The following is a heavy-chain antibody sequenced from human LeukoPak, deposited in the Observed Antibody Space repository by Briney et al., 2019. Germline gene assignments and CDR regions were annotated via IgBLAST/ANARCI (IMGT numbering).Heavy chain of an antibody. CDR1: GFTFSDYW. V-gene: IGHV3-7*01. J-gene: IGHJ5*02. CDR3: ARDLSDKQGFDP. Sequence: GGSLRLSCAASGFTFSDYWMSWVRQAPGKGLEWLANINQGGSDKNYLASVRGRFTISRHNAANSLYLQMNTVRPEATAVYHCARDLSDKQGFDPWGQGTLVTVSS. D-gene: IGHD2/OR15-2a*01. CDR2: INQGGSDK.